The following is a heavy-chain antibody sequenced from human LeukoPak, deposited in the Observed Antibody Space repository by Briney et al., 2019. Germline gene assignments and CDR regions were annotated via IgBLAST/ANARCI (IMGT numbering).Heavy chain of an antibody. CDR2: IYYSGST. Sequence: PSETLSLTCTVSGGSVSSYYWSWIRQPPGKGLEWIGYIYYSGSTNYNPSLKSRVTISVDTSKNQFSLKLNSITTAGTAVYYCARVRLSGTYLDAFDIWGQGTMVTVSS. D-gene: IGHD1-26*01. CDR3: ARVRLSGTYLDAFDI. V-gene: IGHV4-59*02. J-gene: IGHJ3*02. CDR1: GGSVSSYY.